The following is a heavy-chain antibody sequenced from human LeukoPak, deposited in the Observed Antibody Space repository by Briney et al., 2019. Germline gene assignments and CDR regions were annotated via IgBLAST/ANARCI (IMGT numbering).Heavy chain of an antibody. J-gene: IGHJ4*02. D-gene: IGHD3-9*01. CDR3: TRQNSLTGTGFDY. Sequence: SETLSLTCTVSGGSISSYYWSWIRQPPGKGLEWIGYIYYSGSTYYNPSLKSRVTISVDTSKSQFSLKLSSVTAADTAVYYCTRQNSLTGTGFDYWGQGTLVTVSS. V-gene: IGHV4-59*04. CDR1: GGSISSYY. CDR2: IYYSGST.